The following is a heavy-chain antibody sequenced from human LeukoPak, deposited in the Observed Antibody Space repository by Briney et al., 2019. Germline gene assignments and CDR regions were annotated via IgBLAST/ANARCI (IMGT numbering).Heavy chain of an antibody. CDR3: ARADTVTTAYYFDY. Sequence: SETLSLTCTVSGGSISSYYWSWIRQPPGKGLEWIGYIYYSGGTNYNPSLKSRVTISVDTSKNQFSLKLSSVTAADTAVYYCARADTVTTAYYFDYWGQGTLVTVSS. J-gene: IGHJ4*02. CDR2: IYYSGGT. V-gene: IGHV4-59*01. D-gene: IGHD4-11*01. CDR1: GGSISSYY.